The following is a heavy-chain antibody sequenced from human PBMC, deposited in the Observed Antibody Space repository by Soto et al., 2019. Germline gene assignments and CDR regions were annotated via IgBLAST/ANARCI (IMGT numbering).Heavy chain of an antibody. Sequence: GGSLRLSCAASGFTFSSYTMHWVRQAPGRGLQWVAVVSYDGTNTYYADSVRGRFTISRDNSNSTTYLQMNNLRGDDTADYYCVEAAMWTGKGFESWGRGTRVTVSS. J-gene: IGHJ4*02. D-gene: IGHD6-25*01. V-gene: IGHV3-30*04. CDR3: VEAAMWTGKGFES. CDR1: GFTFSSYT. CDR2: VSYDGTNT.